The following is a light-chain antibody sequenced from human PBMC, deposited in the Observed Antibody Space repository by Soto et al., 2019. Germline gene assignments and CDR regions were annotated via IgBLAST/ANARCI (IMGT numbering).Light chain of an antibody. CDR3: CSYAGSSTFWV. CDR1: SSDVGSYNL. CDR2: EGS. Sequence: QSALTQPASVSGSPGQSITISCTGTSSDVGSYNLVSWYQQHPGKAPKLMIYEGSKRPSGVSNRFSGSKSGNTASLTISVLQAEDEADYYCCSYAGSSTFWVFGTGTKVTVL. V-gene: IGLV2-23*03. J-gene: IGLJ1*01.